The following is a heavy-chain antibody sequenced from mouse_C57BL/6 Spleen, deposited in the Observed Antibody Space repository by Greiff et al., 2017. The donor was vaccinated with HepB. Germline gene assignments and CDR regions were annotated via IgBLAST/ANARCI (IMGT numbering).Heavy chain of an antibody. CDR3: ARWAPITTVVANDY. CDR1: GYTFTSYT. D-gene: IGHD1-1*01. CDR2: INPSSGYT. Sequence: VQLQESGAELAIPGASVKMSCKASGYTFTSYTMHWIKQRPGQGLEWIGYINPSSGYTKYNQKFKDKATLTADKSSSTAYMQLSSLTSEDSAVYYCARWAPITTVVANDYWGQGTTLTVSS. V-gene: IGHV1-4*01. J-gene: IGHJ2*01.